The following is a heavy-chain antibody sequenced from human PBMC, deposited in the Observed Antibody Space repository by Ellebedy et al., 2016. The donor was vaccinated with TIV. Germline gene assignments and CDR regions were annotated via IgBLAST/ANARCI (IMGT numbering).Heavy chain of an antibody. CDR2: IYYSGST. J-gene: IGHJ3*02. D-gene: IGHD3-9*01. Sequence: SETLSLTXTVSGGSISSSSYYWGWIRQPPGKGLEWIGSIYYSGSTYYNPSLKSRVTISVDTSKNQFSLKLSSVTAADTAVYYCARGEDYDILTGYQGAFDIWGQGTMVTVSS. CDR3: ARGEDYDILTGYQGAFDI. V-gene: IGHV4-39*07. CDR1: GGSISSSSYY.